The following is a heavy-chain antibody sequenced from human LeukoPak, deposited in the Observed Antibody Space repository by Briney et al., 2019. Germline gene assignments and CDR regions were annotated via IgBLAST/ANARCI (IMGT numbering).Heavy chain of an antibody. CDR1: GGSISGYY. CDR2: IYYTEST. D-gene: IGHD4-17*01. CDR3: ARRRHDYGDYYFDY. J-gene: IGHJ4*02. V-gene: IGHV4-59*01. Sequence: PSETLSLTCTVSGGSISGYYWSWIRQPPGKGLEWIGYIYYTESTNYNPSLKSRVTISVDTSKNQFSLKLSSVNAADTAVYYCARRRHDYGDYYFDYWGQGTLVTVSS.